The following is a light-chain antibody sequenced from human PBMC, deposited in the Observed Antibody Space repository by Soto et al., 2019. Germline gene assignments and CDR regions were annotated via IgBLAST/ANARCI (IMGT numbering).Light chain of an antibody. Sequence: QSVLTQPASVSGSPGQSIALSCTGTSSDVGTYNLVSLYQQHPGKAPKLLISEGGKRPSGVSDRFSGSKSGNTASLTISGLQAEDEADYYCCSFAAGNTYVFGTGTKVTVL. CDR3: CSFAAGNTYV. CDR2: EGG. V-gene: IGLV2-23*01. J-gene: IGLJ1*01. CDR1: SSDVGTYNL.